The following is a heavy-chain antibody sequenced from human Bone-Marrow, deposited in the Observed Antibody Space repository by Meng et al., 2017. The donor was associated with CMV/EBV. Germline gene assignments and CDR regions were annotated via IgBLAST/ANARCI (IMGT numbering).Heavy chain of an antibody. CDR1: GGSISSYY. V-gene: IGHV4-59*01. J-gene: IGHJ6*02. CDR3: ATDHTYYYDSSGYSYYYGMDV. D-gene: IGHD3-22*01. CDR2: IYYSGST. Sequence: SETLSLTCTVSGGSISSYYWSWIRQPPGKGLEWIGYIYYSGSTNYNPSLKSRVTISVDTSKNQFSPKLSSVTAGGTAVYYCATDHTYYYDSSGYSYYYGMDVWGQGTTVTVSS.